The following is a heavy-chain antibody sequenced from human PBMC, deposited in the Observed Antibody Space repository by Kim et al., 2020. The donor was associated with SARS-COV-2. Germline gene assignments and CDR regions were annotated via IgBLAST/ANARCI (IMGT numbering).Heavy chain of an antibody. CDR1: GGTFSSYA. V-gene: IGHV1-69*13. J-gene: IGHJ5*02. Sequence: SVKVSCKASGGTFSSYAISWVRQAPGQGLEWMGGIIPIFGTANYAQKFQGRVTITADESTSTAYMELSSLRSEDTAVYYCARDRGEYCSSTSCYTGWFDPWGQGTLVTVSS. CDR2: IIPIFGTA. CDR3: ARDRGEYCSSTSCYTGWFDP. D-gene: IGHD2-2*02.